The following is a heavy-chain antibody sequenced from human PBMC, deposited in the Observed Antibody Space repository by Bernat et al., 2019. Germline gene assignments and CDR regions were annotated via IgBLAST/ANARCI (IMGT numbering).Heavy chain of an antibody. J-gene: IGHJ6*02. V-gene: IGHV3-33*01. CDR3: AREPTSPIQLDKAIGYYYYGMDV. CDR1: GFTFSSYG. D-gene: IGHD5-18*01. CDR2: IWYDGSNK. Sequence: QVQLVESGGGVVQPGRSLRLSCAASGFTFSSYGMHWVRQAPGKGLEWVAVIWYDGSNKYYADSVKGRFTISRDKSKNTLYLQMNSLRAEDTAVYYCAREPTSPIQLDKAIGYYYYGMDVWGQGTTVTVSS.